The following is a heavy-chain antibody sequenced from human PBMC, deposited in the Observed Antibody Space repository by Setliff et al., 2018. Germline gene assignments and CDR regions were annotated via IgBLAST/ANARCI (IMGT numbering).Heavy chain of an antibody. CDR2: IYHSGSS. Sequence: PSETLSLTCAVSGYSISSGYYWGWIRQPPGKGLEWIGSIYHSGSSYYNSSLRSRVTISVDTSKNQFSLILRSVTAADTAVYYCARGRMRGSCSGPSCTYDPFDIWGQGTPVTVSS. CDR3: ARGRMRGSCSGPSCTYDPFDI. D-gene: IGHD2-2*01. J-gene: IGHJ3*02. CDR1: GYSISSGYY. V-gene: IGHV4-38-2*01.